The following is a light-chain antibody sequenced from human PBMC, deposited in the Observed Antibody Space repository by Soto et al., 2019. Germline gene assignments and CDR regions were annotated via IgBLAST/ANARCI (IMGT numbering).Light chain of an antibody. Sequence: QSVLTQPPSASGSPGQSVTISCTGTSSDVGDYNYVSWYQQHPAKAPKLMIFEVSNRPSGVPDRFSGSKSGYTAFLTVSGLQAEDEADYYCSSYAGSNIYVFGTGTKLTVL. J-gene: IGLJ1*01. CDR2: EVS. CDR1: SSDVGDYNY. V-gene: IGLV2-8*01. CDR3: SSYAGSNIYV.